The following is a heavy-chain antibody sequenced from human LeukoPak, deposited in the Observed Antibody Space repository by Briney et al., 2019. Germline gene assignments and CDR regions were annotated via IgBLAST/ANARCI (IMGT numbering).Heavy chain of an antibody. J-gene: IGHJ4*02. CDR3: ARWGVGATNYFDY. D-gene: IGHD1-26*01. CDR1: GYSFTSYY. V-gene: IGHV5-51*01. CDR2: IYPGDSDT. Sequence: GESLKISCKGSGYSFTSYYIGWVRQMPGKGLEWMGIIYPGDSDTRHSPSFQGQVTISADKSISTAYLQWSSLKASDTAMYYCARWGVGATNYFDYWGQGTLVTVSS.